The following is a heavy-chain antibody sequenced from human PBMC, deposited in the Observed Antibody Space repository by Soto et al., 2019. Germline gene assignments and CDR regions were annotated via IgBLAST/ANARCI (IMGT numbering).Heavy chain of an antibody. CDR3: AKDKGYSSSSLYNWFDP. CDR2: ISGSGGST. CDR1: GFTFSSYA. D-gene: IGHD6-13*01. Sequence: EVQLLESGGGLVQPGGSLRLSCAASGFTFSSYAMSWVRQAPGKGLEWVSAISGSGGSTYYADSVKGRFTISRDNSKNTLYLQMNSLRAEDTAVYYCAKDKGYSSSSLYNWFDPWGQGTLVTVSS. J-gene: IGHJ5*02. V-gene: IGHV3-23*01.